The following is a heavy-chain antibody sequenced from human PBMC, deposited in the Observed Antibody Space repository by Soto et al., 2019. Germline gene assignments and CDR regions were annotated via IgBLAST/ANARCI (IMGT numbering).Heavy chain of an antibody. CDR2: IYYSGST. CDR3: GRAVVVVPAASRVYYYYYMDV. J-gene: IGHJ6*03. CDR1: GGSISSYY. V-gene: IGHV4-59*01. Sequence: PSETLSLTCTVSGGSISSYYWSWIRQPPGKGLEWIGYIYYSGSTNYNPSLKSRVTISVDTSKNQFSLKLSSVTAADTAVYYCGRAVVVVPAASRVYYYYYMDVWGKGTTVTVSS. D-gene: IGHD2-2*01.